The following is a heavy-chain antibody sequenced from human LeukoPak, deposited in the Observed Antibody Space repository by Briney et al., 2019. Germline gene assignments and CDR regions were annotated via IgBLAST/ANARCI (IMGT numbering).Heavy chain of an antibody. CDR3: AKDLHRIAAAGYFDY. D-gene: IGHD6-13*01. CDR1: GFTFSSYG. J-gene: IGHJ4*02. Sequence: HTGGSLRLSCAASGFTFSSYGMHWVRQAPGKGLEWVAVISYDGSNKYYADSVKGRFTISRDNSKNTLYLQMNSLRAEDTAVYYCAKDLHRIAAAGYFDYWGQGTLVTVSS. CDR2: ISYDGSNK. V-gene: IGHV3-30*18.